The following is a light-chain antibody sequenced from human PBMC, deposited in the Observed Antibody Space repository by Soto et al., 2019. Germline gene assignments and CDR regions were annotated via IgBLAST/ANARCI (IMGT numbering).Light chain of an antibody. Sequence: QSALTQPPSASGSPGQSVTISCTGTSSDVGGYHFVSWCQQHPGKAPKLLIYDVYKRPSGVPDRFSGSKSGNTASLTVSGLQAEDEADYYCSSYAGSNNYVFGTGTKLTVL. CDR2: DVY. CDR3: SSYAGSNNYV. J-gene: IGLJ1*01. V-gene: IGLV2-8*01. CDR1: SSDVGGYHF.